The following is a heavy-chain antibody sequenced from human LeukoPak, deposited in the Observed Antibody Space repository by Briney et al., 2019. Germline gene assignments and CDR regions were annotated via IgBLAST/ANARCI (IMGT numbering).Heavy chain of an antibody. CDR2: IYYSGST. V-gene: IGHV4-39*01. CDR1: GGSISSSSYY. Sequence: PSETLSLTCTVSGGSISSSSYYWGWIRQPPGKGLEWIGSIYYSGSTYYNPSLKSRVTISVDTSKNQSSLKLSSVTAADTAVYYCARQGSSSRFDPWGQGTLVTVSS. J-gene: IGHJ5*02. CDR3: ARQGSSSRFDP. D-gene: IGHD6-13*01.